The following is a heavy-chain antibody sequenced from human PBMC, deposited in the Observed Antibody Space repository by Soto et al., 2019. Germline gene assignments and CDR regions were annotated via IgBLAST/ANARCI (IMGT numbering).Heavy chain of an antibody. J-gene: IGHJ6*03. CDR1: GFTFDDYA. Sequence: GGSLRLSCAASGFTFDDYAMHWVRQAPGKGLEWVSGISWNSGSIGYADSVKGRFTISRDNAKNSLYLQMNSLRAEDTALYYCARTLGGLRHYYYYMDVWGKGTTVTVSS. D-gene: IGHD3-10*01. CDR3: ARTLGGLRHYYYYMDV. V-gene: IGHV3-9*01. CDR2: ISWNSGSI.